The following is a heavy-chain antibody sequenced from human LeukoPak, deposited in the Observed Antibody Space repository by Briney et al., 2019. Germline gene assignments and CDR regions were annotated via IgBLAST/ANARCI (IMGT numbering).Heavy chain of an antibody. V-gene: IGHV4-34*01. CDR1: CWSFNYYY. CDR3: AGGEVPPARGYNWFVG. CDR2: INSRGDT. D-gene: IGHD2-2*01. Sequence: SSAPAPIFPVYCWSFNYYYWYWLRQPPGNGVEWMGEINSRGDTNYNPYLKSRVNISTDTSNKQLSLRLTSMIAAGTALYCCAGGEVPPARGYNWFVGWGQTTLGIVSA. J-gene: IGHJ5*02.